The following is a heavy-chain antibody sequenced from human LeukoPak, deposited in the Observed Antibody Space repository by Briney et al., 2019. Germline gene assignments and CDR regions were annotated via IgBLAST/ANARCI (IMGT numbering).Heavy chain of an antibody. CDR3: AKGRMMATIMISFDY. D-gene: IGHD5-24*01. CDR2: ISYDGSTQ. J-gene: IGHJ4*02. CDR1: GFTFSSYG. V-gene: IGHV3-30*18. Sequence: GTSLRLSCAASGFTFSSYGMHWDRQAPGKGLEWVAVISYDGSTQYYADSVKGRFTISRDNSNNMLSLQMNSLKAEDTAVYYCAKGRMMATIMISFDYWGRGTLVTVSS.